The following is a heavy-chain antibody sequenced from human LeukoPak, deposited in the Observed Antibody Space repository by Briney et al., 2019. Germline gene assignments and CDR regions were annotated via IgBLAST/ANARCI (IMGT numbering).Heavy chain of an antibody. CDR2: IYYSGST. CDR1: GDSISSGNYY. Sequence: ASETLSLTCTVSGDSISSGNYYWSWIRQHPGKGLEWIGYIYYSGSTYYNPSLKSRVTISVDTSKNQFSLKLSSVTAADTAVYYCARLLGYCSSTSCYSGDYYYGMDVWGQGTTVTVSS. CDR3: ARLLGYCSSTSCYSGDYYYGMDV. V-gene: IGHV4-31*03. J-gene: IGHJ6*02. D-gene: IGHD2-2*02.